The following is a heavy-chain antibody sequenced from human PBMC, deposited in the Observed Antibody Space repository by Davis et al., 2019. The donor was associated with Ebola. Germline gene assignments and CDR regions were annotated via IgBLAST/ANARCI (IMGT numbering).Heavy chain of an antibody. Sequence: ASVKVSCKASGYTFTSYGISWVRQAPEQGLEWMGWISAYNGNTNYAEKLQGRVTMTTDTSTSTAYMELRSLRSDDTAVYYCARDNRQLDYYYYGMDVWGQGTTVTVSS. CDR1: GYTFTSYG. CDR2: ISAYNGNT. V-gene: IGHV1-18*01. CDR3: ARDNRQLDYYYYGMDV. D-gene: IGHD6-6*01. J-gene: IGHJ6*02.